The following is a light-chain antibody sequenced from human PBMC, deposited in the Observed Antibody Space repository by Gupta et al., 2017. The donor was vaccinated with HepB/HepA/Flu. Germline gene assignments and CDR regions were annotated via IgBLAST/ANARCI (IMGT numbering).Light chain of an antibody. J-gene: IGLJ2*01. CDR3: QSFDSGLSGFVV. V-gene: IGLV1-40*01. CDR1: SPNIGANHD. CDR2: SNT. Sequence: QSVLTQPPSVSEAPGQRVTISCTGGSPNIGANHDVHWYQQLPGAAPKLLIYSNTNRPSGVPDRFSGSKSGTSASLAITGLQTEDEADYYCQSFDSGLSGFVVFGGGTRLTVL.